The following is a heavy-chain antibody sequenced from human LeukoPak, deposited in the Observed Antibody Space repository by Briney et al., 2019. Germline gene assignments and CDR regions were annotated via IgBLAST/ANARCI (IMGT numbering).Heavy chain of an antibody. V-gene: IGHV3-20*04. CDR3: ARNLDIVVVPAAPCDY. CDR1: GFTFDDYG. D-gene: IGHD2-2*01. Sequence: GGSLRLSCAASGFTFDDYGMSWVRHAPGKGLEWVSGINWNGGSTGYADSVKGRFTSSRDNVKKSLYLQMNILRAEATALYYCARNLDIVVVPAAPCDYWGQGTLVTVSS. J-gene: IGHJ4*02. CDR2: INWNGGST.